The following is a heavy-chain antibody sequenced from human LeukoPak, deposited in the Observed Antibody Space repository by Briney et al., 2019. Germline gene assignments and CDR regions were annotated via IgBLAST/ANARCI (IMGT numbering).Heavy chain of an antibody. V-gene: IGHV1-3*01. CDR1: GYTFTSYA. Sequence: ASVKVSCKASGYTFTSYAMHWVRQAPGQRLEWMGWINAGNGNTKYSQKFQGRVTITRDTSASTAYMELSSLRFEDTAVYYCARTYDSSGYYTPPFDYWGQGTLVTVSS. CDR3: ARTYDSSGYYTPPFDY. J-gene: IGHJ4*02. D-gene: IGHD3-22*01. CDR2: INAGNGNT.